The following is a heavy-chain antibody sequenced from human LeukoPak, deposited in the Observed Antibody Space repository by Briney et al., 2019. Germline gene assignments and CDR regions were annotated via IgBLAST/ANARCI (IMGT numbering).Heavy chain of an antibody. Sequence: PGRSLRLSCAASGFTFSSYAMHWVRQAPGKGLEWVAVISYDGSNKYYADSVKGRFTISRDNSKNTLYLQMNSLRAEDTAVYYCARSYISTPQYYYYCYMDVWGKGTTVTVSS. J-gene: IGHJ6*03. D-gene: IGHD6-13*01. CDR1: GFTFSSYA. CDR3: ARSYISTPQYYYYCYMDV. CDR2: ISYDGSNK. V-gene: IGHV3-30-3*01.